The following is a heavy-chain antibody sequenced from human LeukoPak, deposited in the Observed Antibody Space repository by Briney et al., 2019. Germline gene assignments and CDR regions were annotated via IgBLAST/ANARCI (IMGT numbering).Heavy chain of an antibody. CDR3: ARLFYYYDSSGRFQY. J-gene: IGHJ4*02. D-gene: IGHD3-22*01. Sequence: PGGSLRLSCAASGFTFSSYSMNWVRQAPGKGVEWVSYISSSSSTIYYADSVKGRFTISRDNAKNSLYLQMNSLRAEDTAVYYCARLFYYYDSSGRFQYWGQGTLVTVSS. CDR1: GFTFSSYS. CDR2: ISSSSSTI. V-gene: IGHV3-48*01.